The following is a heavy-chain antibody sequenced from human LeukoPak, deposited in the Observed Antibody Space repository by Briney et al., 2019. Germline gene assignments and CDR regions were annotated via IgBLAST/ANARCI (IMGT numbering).Heavy chain of an antibody. V-gene: IGHV3-66*01. CDR1: GFTVSSNY. Sequence: GGSLRLSCAASGFTVSSNYMSWVRQAPGKGLEWVSVIYSGGSTYYADSVKGRFTIPRDNSKNTLYLQMNSLRAEDTAVYYCARSRPGYSSGWTHSFDYWGQGTLVTVSS. CDR2: IYSGGST. D-gene: IGHD6-19*01. CDR3: ARSRPGYSSGWTHSFDY. J-gene: IGHJ4*02.